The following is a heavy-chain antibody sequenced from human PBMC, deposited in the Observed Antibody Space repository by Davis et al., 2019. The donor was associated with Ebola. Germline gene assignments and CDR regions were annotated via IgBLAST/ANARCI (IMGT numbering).Heavy chain of an antibody. Sequence: AASVKVSCKASGYSFTNYGMNWVRQAPGQGLEWMGWININTGNPTYAQGFTGRFVFSLDTSVSTAYLQITSLKAEDTAVYYCARSSYTWYFSGMDVWGKGTTVTVSS. CDR3: ARSSYTWYFSGMDV. V-gene: IGHV7-4-1*02. D-gene: IGHD2-2*01. CDR1: GYSFTNYG. J-gene: IGHJ6*04. CDR2: ININTGNP.